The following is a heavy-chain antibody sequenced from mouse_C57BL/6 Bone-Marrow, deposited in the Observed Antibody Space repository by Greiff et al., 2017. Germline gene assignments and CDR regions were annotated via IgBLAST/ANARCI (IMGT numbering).Heavy chain of an antibody. CDR3: ASGLLWVFAY. V-gene: IGHV1-81*01. J-gene: IGHJ3*01. Sequence: VQLQQSGAELARPGASVKLSCKASGYTFTSYGISWVKQRTGQGLEWIGEIYPRSGNTYYNEKFKGKATLTADKSSSTAYMELRSLTSEDSAVYFCASGLLWVFAYWGQGTLVTVSA. D-gene: IGHD2-1*01. CDR1: GYTFTSYG. CDR2: IYPRSGNT.